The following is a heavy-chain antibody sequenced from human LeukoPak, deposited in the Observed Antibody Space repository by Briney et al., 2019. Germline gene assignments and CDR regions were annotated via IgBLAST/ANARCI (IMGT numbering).Heavy chain of an antibody. Sequence: ASVTVSSKASGGTFTIYAISWGRQAPGQGREWMGGIIPIIGAANYTQKFQGRVTITADESTITAYMELSNLRSEDTAVYYCATLRGCSSTSCHYYYGMDVWGKGTMVTVSS. CDR2: IIPIIGAA. D-gene: IGHD2-2*01. J-gene: IGHJ6*04. CDR1: GGTFTIYA. V-gene: IGHV1-69*13. CDR3: ATLRGCSSTSCHYYYGMDV.